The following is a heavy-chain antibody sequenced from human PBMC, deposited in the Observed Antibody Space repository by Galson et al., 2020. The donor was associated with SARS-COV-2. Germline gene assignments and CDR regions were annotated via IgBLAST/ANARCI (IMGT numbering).Heavy chain of an antibody. J-gene: IGHJ3*02. V-gene: IGHV4-30-2*01. Sequence: LSLTCAVPGTSISSGSYAWNWIRQPPGKGLEWIGYISHSGGTYYNPSLKSRVTISGDRSKNQFSLRLSSVTAADTAVYYCARLHYGEYAPEAFDIWGPGTRVTVAS. CDR1: GTSISSGSYA. CDR2: ISHSGGT. CDR3: ARLHYGEYAPEAFDI. D-gene: IGHD4-17*01.